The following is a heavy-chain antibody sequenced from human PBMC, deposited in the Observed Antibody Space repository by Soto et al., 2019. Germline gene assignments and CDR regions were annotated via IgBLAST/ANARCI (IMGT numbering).Heavy chain of an antibody. CDR3: ARVKKDIVVGVAGTRFYYGMDV. V-gene: IGHV1-18*01. CDR1: GYTFTNYG. CDR2: ISVYNGNT. J-gene: IGHJ6*02. Sequence: ASVKVSCKASGYTFTNYGLSWVRQAPGQGLEWMGWISVYNGNTNYAQEVQGRVTMTTDTSTSTAYMELRSLRSDDTAVYYCARVKKDIVVGVAGTRFYYGMDVWGQGTTVTVSS. D-gene: IGHD2-15*01.